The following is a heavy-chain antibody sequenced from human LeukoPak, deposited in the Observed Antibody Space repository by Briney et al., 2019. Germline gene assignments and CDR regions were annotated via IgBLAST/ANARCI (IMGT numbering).Heavy chain of an antibody. Sequence: GGSLRLSCAASGFTFSDYYMSWIRQAPGKGLEWVSYISSSSYTNYADSVKGRFTISRDNAKNSLYLQMNSLRAEDTAVYYCARALTDDSSGWYYYYYYGMDVWGQGTTVTVS. J-gene: IGHJ6*02. D-gene: IGHD3-22*01. CDR1: GFTFSDYY. CDR3: ARALTDDSSGWYYYYYYGMDV. CDR2: ISSSSYT. V-gene: IGHV3-11*06.